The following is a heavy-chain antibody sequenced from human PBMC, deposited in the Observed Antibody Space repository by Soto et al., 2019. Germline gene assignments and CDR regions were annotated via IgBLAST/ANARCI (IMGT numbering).Heavy chain of an antibody. D-gene: IGHD5-18*01. Sequence: PGGSLRLSCAASGFTFSSYAMSWVRQAPGKGLEWVSAISGSGGSTYYADSVKGRFTISRDNSKNTLYLQMNSLRAEDTAVYYCAKGGPHPPNTAIYYYYGMDVWGQGTTVTVSS. J-gene: IGHJ6*02. CDR1: GFTFSSYA. CDR3: AKGGPHPPNTAIYYYYGMDV. CDR2: ISGSGGST. V-gene: IGHV3-23*01.